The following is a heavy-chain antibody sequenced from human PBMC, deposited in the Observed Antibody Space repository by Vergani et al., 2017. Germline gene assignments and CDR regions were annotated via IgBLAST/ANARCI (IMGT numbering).Heavy chain of an antibody. Sequence: QVQLQESGPGLVKPSETLSLTCTVSGGSISSYYWSWIRQPPGKGLEWIGYIYYSGSTNYNPSLKSRVTISVDTSKNQFSLKLSSVTAADTAVYYCARDLGLYCTNGVGKQRGWFDPWGQGTLVTVSS. J-gene: IGHJ5*02. V-gene: IGHV4-59*01. CDR1: GGSISSYY. CDR3: ARDLGLYCTNGVGKQRGWFDP. D-gene: IGHD2-8*01. CDR2: IYYSGST.